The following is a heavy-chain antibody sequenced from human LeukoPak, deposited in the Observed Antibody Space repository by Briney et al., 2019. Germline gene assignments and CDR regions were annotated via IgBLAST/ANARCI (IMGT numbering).Heavy chain of an antibody. CDR3: AKDHGKHIVVVVGY. CDR2: ISGSGGNT. CDR1: GFTSSSYA. D-gene: IGHD2-21*01. J-gene: IGHJ4*02. Sequence: GGSLRLSCAASGFTSSSYAMSWVRQAPGEGLEWVSGISGSGGNTYYADSVKGRFTISRDNSKNTLYLQMNSLRAEDTAVYYCAKDHGKHIVVVVGYWGQGTLVTVSS. V-gene: IGHV3-23*01.